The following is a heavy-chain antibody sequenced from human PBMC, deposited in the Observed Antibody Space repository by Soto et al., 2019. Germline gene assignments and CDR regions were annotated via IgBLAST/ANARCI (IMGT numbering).Heavy chain of an antibody. D-gene: IGHD6-19*01. J-gene: IGHJ6*02. CDR1: GYSFTSYW. CDR3: AGTTTSSGWYKDYYYGMDV. CDR2: IYPGDSDT. Sequence: GESLKISCKGSGYSFTSYWIGWVRQMPGKGLEWMGIIYPGDSDTRYSPSFQGQVTISADKSISTACLQWSSLKASDTAMYYCAGTTTSSGWYKDYYYGMDVWGQGTTVTVSS. V-gene: IGHV5-51*01.